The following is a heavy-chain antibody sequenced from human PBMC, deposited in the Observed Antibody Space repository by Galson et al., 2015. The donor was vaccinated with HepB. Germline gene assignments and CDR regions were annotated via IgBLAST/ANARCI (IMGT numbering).Heavy chain of an antibody. CDR3: AKDLSGWNGIVDY. CDR2: ISYDGSNK. D-gene: IGHD6-19*01. Sequence: SLRLSCAASGFTFSSYGMHWVRQAPGKGLEWVAVISYDGSNKYYADSVKGRFTISRDNSKNTLYLQMNSLRAEDTAVYYCAKDLSGWNGIVDYWGQGTLVTVSS. CDR1: GFTFSSYG. V-gene: IGHV3-30*18. J-gene: IGHJ4*02.